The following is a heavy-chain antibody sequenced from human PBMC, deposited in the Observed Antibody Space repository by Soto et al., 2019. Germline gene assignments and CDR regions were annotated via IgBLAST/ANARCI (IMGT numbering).Heavy chain of an antibody. V-gene: IGHV3-9*01. D-gene: IGHD6-19*01. J-gene: IGHJ6*02. CDR2: ISWNSGSI. CDR1: GFTFDDYA. CDR3: AKGTSIEVPGTLYYYGMDV. Sequence: GGSLRLSCAASGFTFDDYAMHWVRQAPGKGLEWVSGISWNSGSIGYADSVKGRFTISRDNAKNSLYLQMNSLRAEDTALYYCAKGTSIEVPGTLYYYGMDVWGPGATVTVSS.